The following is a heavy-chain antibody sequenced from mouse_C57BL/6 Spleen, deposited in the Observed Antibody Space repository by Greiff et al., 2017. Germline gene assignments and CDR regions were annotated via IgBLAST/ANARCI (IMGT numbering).Heavy chain of an antibody. CDR2: IYPGSGST. J-gene: IGHJ2*01. CDR1: GYTFTSYW. Sequence: QVQLQQPGAELVKPGASVKMSCKASGYTFTSYWITWVKQRPGQGLEWIGDIYPGSGSTNYNEKFKSKATLTVDTSSSTAYMKLSSLTSEDSAVYYCAGYDYGSSYYFDYWGQGTTLTVSS. D-gene: IGHD1-1*01. V-gene: IGHV1-55*01. CDR3: AGYDYGSSYYFDY.